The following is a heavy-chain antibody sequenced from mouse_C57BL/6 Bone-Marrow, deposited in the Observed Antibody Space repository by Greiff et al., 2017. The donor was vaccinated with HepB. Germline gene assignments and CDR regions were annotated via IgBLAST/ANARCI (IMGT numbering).Heavy chain of an antibody. Sequence: DVMLVESGGDLVKPGGSLKLSCAASGFTFSSYGMSWVRQTPDKRLEWVATISSGGSYTYYPDSVKGRFTISRDNAKNTLYLQMSSLKSEDTAMYYCARHHSSGYPLDYWGQGTTLTVSS. J-gene: IGHJ2*01. V-gene: IGHV5-6*02. CDR1: GFTFSSYG. CDR2: ISSGGSYT. CDR3: ARHHSSGYPLDY. D-gene: IGHD3-2*02.